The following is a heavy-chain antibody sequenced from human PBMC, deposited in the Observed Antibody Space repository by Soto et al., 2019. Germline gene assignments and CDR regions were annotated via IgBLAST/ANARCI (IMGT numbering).Heavy chain of an antibody. J-gene: IGHJ4*02. CDR2: IIPIFTTA. CDR1: GGTFSSYA. CDR3: ASFIRKGPTYYFDY. V-gene: IGHV1-69*01. Sequence: QVQLVQSGAEVKRPRSSVKVFCKASGGTFSSYAFSWVRQAPGQGLEWMGGIIPIFTTANYAQKFQGRVTITADESTSTAYMELSSLRSEDTAMYYCASFIRKGPTYYFDYWGQGTLVIVSS.